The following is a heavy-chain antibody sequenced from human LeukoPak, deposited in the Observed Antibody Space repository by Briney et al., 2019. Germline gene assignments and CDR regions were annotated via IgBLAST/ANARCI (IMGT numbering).Heavy chain of an antibody. CDR3: VKGNSGSYSQDWFDP. J-gene: IGHJ5*02. Sequence: GGSLRLSCAASGFTFDDYAMHWVRQVPGKGLEWVSGISWSSNTIGYADSVKGRFTIFRDNAKNSLYLQMNSLRAEDMAFYYCVKGNSGSYSQDWFDPWGEGSLVTVSP. CDR2: ISWSSNTI. D-gene: IGHD1-26*01. V-gene: IGHV3-9*03. CDR1: GFTFDDYA.